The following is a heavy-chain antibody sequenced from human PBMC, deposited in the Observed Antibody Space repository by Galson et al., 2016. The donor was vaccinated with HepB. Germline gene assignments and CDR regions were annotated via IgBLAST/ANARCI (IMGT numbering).Heavy chain of an antibody. CDR3: ARRSRNYGDYDRH. Sequence: QSGAEVTKPGASVTVSCRPSGFPFSSYGVNWVREAPGQGLEWLGWISGYDGETHYAQKFQGRITLTTDPSTSTAYMTLKSLTSDDSATYYCARRSRNYGDYDRHWGQGTLVTVSS. D-gene: IGHD4-17*01. CDR1: GFPFSSYG. V-gene: IGHV1-18*04. J-gene: IGHJ4*02. CDR2: ISGYDGET.